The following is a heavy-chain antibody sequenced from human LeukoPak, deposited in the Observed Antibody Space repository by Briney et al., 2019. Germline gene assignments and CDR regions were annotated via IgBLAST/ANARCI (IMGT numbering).Heavy chain of an antibody. V-gene: IGHV1-2*02. CDR3: ARDHNWGPDY. J-gene: IGHJ4*02. Sequence: SVKVSCKALGYTFTDHYFHWLRQAPGQGLEWMGWIHPGRGDTNYAQKFQGRVSLTRDTSISTAYMELSRLTSDDTAVYYCARDHNWGPDYWGQGTLVSVPS. CDR2: IHPGRGDT. CDR1: GYTFTDHY. D-gene: IGHD7-27*01.